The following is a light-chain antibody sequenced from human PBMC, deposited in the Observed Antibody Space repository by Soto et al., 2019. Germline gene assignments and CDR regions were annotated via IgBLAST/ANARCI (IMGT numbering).Light chain of an antibody. CDR2: GNR. Sequence: QPVLTQPPSVSGAPGQRVTISCTGSSSNIGADYDVHWYQQFPGTAPKVLIYGNRNRPSGVPDRFSGSKSGTSASLAITGLQAEDEADYYCAAWDDSLNVVVFGGGTKLTVL. CDR3: AAWDDSLNVVV. J-gene: IGLJ2*01. CDR1: SSNIGADYD. V-gene: IGLV1-40*01.